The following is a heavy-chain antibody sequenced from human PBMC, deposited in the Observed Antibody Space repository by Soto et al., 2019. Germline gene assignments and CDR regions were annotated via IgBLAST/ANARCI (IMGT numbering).Heavy chain of an antibody. CDR3: ARHETLNGDYDY. CDR2: IYYSVST. CDR1: GGSIGSYY. J-gene: IGHJ4*02. V-gene: IGHV4-59*08. Sequence: PSETLSLTCTVSGGSIGSYYWSWIRQPPGKGLEWIGYIYYSVSTNYNPSLKSRVTISVDTSKNQFSLKLSSATAADTAVYYCARHETLNGDYDYWGQGPLVTVSS. D-gene: IGHD4-17*01.